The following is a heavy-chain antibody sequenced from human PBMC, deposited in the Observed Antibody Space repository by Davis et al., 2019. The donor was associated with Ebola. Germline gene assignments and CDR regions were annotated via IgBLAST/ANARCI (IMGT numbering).Heavy chain of an antibody. V-gene: IGHV4-61*01. CDR2: IYYSGST. CDR1: GGSVSSGSYY. CDR3: ARGGRTFDP. J-gene: IGHJ5*02. Sequence: SETLSLTCTVSGGSVSSGSYYWSWIRQPPGKGLEWIGYIYYSGSTNYSPSLKSRVTISVDTSKNQFSLKLSSVTAADTAVYYCARGGRTFDPWGQGTLVTVSS.